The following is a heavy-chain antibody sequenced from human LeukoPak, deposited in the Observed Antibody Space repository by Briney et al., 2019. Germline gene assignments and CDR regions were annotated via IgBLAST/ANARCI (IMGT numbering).Heavy chain of an antibody. D-gene: IGHD4-17*01. CDR2: INPNSGGT. J-gene: IGHJ5*02. V-gene: IGHV1-2*06. CDR3: ARVEATVTTSSWFDP. CDR1: GYTFTGYY. Sequence: ASVKVSCKASGYTFTGYYMHWVRQAPGQGLEWMGRINPNSGGTNYAQKFQGRVTMTRDTSISTAYMELSRLRSDDTAVYYCARVEATVTTSSWFDPWGQGTLVTVSS.